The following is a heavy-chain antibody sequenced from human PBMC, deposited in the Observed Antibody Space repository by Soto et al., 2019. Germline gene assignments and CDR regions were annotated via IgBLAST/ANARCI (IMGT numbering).Heavy chain of an antibody. J-gene: IGHJ3*02. CDR3: ARGPHIVATTHAFDI. CDR1: GVTFSSYG. Sequence: QVQLVESGGGVVQPGRFLRVSCAASGVTFSSYGMHWVRQAPGKGLEWVAVIWYDGSNKYYADSVKGRFTISRDNSKNTLYLQMNSLRAEDTAVYYCARGPHIVATTHAFDIWGQGTMVTVSS. CDR2: IWYDGSNK. D-gene: IGHD5-12*01. V-gene: IGHV3-33*01.